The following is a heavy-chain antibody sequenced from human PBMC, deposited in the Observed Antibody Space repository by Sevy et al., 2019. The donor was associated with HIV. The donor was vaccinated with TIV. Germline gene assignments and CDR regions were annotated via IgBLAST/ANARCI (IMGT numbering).Heavy chain of an antibody. CDR2: ISGSGSYI. CDR3: VREAANVRYFDS. V-gene: IGHV3-21*01. Sequence: GGSLRLSCGVSVFTFSTYSMNWVRQAPGKGLEWVSSISGSGSYIYYADSVQGRFTISRDNVKNSLYLQMNSLRAEDTAVYYCVREAANVRYFDSWGQGILVTVSS. CDR1: VFTFSTYS. D-gene: IGHD3-10*02. J-gene: IGHJ4*02.